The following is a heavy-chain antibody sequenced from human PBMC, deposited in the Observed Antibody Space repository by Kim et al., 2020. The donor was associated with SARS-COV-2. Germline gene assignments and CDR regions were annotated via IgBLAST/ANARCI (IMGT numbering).Heavy chain of an antibody. V-gene: IGHV1-3*01. CDR1: GYTFTSYA. CDR2: INAGNGNT. J-gene: IGHJ4*02. CDR3: ASIDLLYGDWFVHY. Sequence: ASVKVSCKASGYTFTSYAIHWVRQAPGQGLEWMGWINAGNGNTKYSQKFQDRVTMTRDTSASTAYMELSSLRSEDTAVYYCASIDLLYGDWFVHYWGQGTLVTVSS. D-gene: IGHD4-17*01.